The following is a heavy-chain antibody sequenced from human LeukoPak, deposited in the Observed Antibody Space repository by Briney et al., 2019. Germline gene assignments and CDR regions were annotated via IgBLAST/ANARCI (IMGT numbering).Heavy chain of an antibody. CDR1: GFTFSNNY. D-gene: IGHD3-10*01. Sequence: GGSLRLSCVASGFTFSNNYMNWVRQAPGKGLEWVSVIYSDGSTSYADSVTGRFTISRDNSKNTVYLPMNSLKDEDTAVYSCFTLDVDCRGQGTLVTVSS. CDR3: FTLDVDC. V-gene: IGHV3-53*01. J-gene: IGHJ4*02. CDR2: IYSDGST.